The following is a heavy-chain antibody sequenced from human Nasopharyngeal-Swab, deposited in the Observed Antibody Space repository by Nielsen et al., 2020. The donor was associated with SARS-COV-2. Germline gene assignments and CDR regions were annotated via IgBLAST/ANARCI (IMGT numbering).Heavy chain of an antibody. CDR2: ISAYNGNT. CDR3: ARDQSKTIFGVVISSGAFDI. J-gene: IGHJ3*02. Sequence: ASVKVSCKASGYTFTSYGISWVRQAPGQGLEWMGWISAYNGNTNYAQKLQGRVTMTTDTSTNTAYMELRSLRSDDTAVYYCARDQSKTIFGVVISSGAFDIWGQGTMVTVSS. V-gene: IGHV1-18*04. D-gene: IGHD3-3*01. CDR1: GYTFTSYG.